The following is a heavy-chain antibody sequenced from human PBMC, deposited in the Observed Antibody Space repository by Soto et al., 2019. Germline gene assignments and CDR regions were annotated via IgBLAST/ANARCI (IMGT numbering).Heavy chain of an antibody. CDR3: RRRHLNCSCYAYCGTKYLDF. CDR1: RYNFTNYW. V-gene: IGHV5-51*01. J-gene: IGHJ4*02. Sequence: GESLKISCKVTRYNFTNYWVAWVRQIPGKGLEWMGIVFPGDSDTRYNPSFQGQVTFSADQSTGTAFLQWTSLKAPDAATYCWRRRHLNCSCYAYCGTKYLDFWGQGTKVTV. CDR2: VFPGDSDT. D-gene: IGHD3-22*01.